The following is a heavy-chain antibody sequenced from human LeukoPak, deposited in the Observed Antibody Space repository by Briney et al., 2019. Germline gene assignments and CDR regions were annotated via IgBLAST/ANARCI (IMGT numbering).Heavy chain of an antibody. Sequence: SETLSLTCTVSGGPISSSSYYWGWIRQPPGKGLDWIGSIYYSGSTYYNPSLKSRVTISVDTSKNQFSLKLSSVTAADTAVYYCARRYCSSTSCLLSWFDPWGQGTLVTVSS. J-gene: IGHJ5*02. V-gene: IGHV4-39*01. CDR1: GGPISSSSYY. CDR2: IYYSGST. CDR3: ARRYCSSTSCLLSWFDP. D-gene: IGHD2-2*01.